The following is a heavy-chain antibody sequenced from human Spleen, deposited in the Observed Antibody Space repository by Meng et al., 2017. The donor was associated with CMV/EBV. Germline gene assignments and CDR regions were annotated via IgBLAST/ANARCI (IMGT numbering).Heavy chain of an antibody. CDR3: PRDQEGTRALFPIRFVMDV. Sequence: GGSLRLSCVASGFTFQTFTMTWVRQTPEKGLEWVSSISGGRDYIYYADSLQGRFTISRDNAKNSLFLQMDGLRVEDTAVYYCPRDQEGTRALFPIRFVMDVWGQGTTVTVSS. V-gene: IGHV3-21*01. CDR1: GFTFQTFT. D-gene: IGHD2-21*01. CDR2: ISGGRDYI. J-gene: IGHJ6*02.